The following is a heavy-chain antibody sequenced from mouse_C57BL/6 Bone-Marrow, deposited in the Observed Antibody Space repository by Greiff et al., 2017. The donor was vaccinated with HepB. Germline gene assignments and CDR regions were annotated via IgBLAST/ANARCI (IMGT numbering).Heavy chain of an antibody. CDR1: GFNIKDYY. J-gene: IGHJ1*03. D-gene: IGHD1-1*01. CDR2: IDPEDGET. Sequence: DVKLQESGAELVKPGASVKLSCTASGFNIKDYYMHWVKQRTEQGLEWIGRIDPEDGETKYAPKFQGKATITADTSSNTAYLQLSSLTSEDTAVYYCARDYGRGYWYFDVWGTGTTVTVSS. CDR3: ARDYGRGYWYFDV. V-gene: IGHV14-2*01.